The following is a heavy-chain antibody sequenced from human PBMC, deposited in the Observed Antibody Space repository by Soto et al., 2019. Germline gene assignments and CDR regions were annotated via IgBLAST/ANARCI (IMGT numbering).Heavy chain of an antibody. V-gene: IGHV1-69*01. CDR3: AREEVVVAATRSNWFDP. CDR2: IIPIFGTA. J-gene: IGHJ5*02. D-gene: IGHD2-15*01. CDR1: GGTFSSYA. Sequence: QVQLVQSGAEVKKPGSSVKVSCKASGGTFSSYAISWVRQAPGQGLEWMGGIIPIFGTANYAQKFQGRVTITADESTSTAYMELSSLRSEDTAVYYCAREEVVVAATRSNWFDPWGQGTLVTVSS.